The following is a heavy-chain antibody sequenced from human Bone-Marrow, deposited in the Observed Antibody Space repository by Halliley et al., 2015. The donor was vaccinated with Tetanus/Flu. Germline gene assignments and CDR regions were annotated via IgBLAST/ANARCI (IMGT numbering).Heavy chain of an antibody. V-gene: IGHV4-59*01. J-gene: IGHJ5*02. CDR2: ISDSGDI. D-gene: IGHD3-22*01. Sequence: TLSLTCTVSGGSIRPYYWSWIRQPPGERLEWIGHISDSGDINYNSSLRSRVTISIDPSKNQFSLRLSSVTAADAALYYCARDSRYDTSGYFYALFDPWGQGILVTVSS. CDR1: GGSIRPYY. CDR3: ARDSRYDTSGYFYALFDP.